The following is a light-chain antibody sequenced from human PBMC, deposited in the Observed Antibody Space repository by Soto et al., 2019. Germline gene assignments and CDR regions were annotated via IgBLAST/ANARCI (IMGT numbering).Light chain of an antibody. V-gene: IGKV1-5*03. CDR3: QHYNSYSEA. J-gene: IGKJ1*01. Sequence: EIQMTQCPSTLSGSVGDRVTITCRASQTISSWLAWYQQKPGKAPKLLIYKASTLKSGVPSRFSGSGSGTEFTLTISSLQPDDFATYYCQHYNSYSEAFGQGTKVYIK. CDR2: KAS. CDR1: QTISSW.